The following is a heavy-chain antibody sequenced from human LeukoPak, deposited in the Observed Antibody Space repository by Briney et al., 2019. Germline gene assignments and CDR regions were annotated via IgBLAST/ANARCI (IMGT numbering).Heavy chain of an antibody. CDR1: GGTFSMYA. Sequence: SVKVSCKPCGGTFSMYAISVGSEAPGQGLEWMGRIIPILGIANYAQKFQGRVTITADKSTSTAYMELSSLRSEDTAVYYCARDLRSIGRCLNDASGTWGQGTMVTVSS. CDR3: ARDLRSIGRCLNDASGT. CDR2: IIPILGIA. V-gene: IGHV1-69*04. D-gene: IGHD3-22*01. J-gene: IGHJ3*02.